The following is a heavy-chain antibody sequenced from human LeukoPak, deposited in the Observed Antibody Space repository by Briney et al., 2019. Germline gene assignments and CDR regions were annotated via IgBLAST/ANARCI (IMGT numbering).Heavy chain of an antibody. J-gene: IGHJ6*02. CDR1: GFTFSSYW. CDR2: INSDGSST. CDR3: ARDGGYYYGMDV. V-gene: IGHV3-74*01. Sequence: GGSLRLSCAASGFTFSSYWMHWVRQAPGKGLVRVSRINSDGSSTSYADSVKGRFTISRDNAKNTLYLQMNSLRAEDTAVYYCARDGGYYYGMDVWGQGTTVTVSS. D-gene: IGHD2-15*01.